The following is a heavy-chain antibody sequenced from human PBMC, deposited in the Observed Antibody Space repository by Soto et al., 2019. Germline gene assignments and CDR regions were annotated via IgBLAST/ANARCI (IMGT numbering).Heavy chain of an antibody. CDR2: INPNSGGT. CDR1: GYTFTGYY. J-gene: IGHJ6*02. D-gene: IGHD4-17*01. CDR3: ARDRERVEAPVTPVMDV. V-gene: IGHV1-2*02. Sequence: GASVKVSCKASGYTFTGYYMHWVRQAPGQGLEWMGWINPNSGGTNYAQKFQGRVTMTRDTSISTAYMELSRLRSDDTDVYYCARDRERVEAPVTPVMDVGGQGTTVTVAS.